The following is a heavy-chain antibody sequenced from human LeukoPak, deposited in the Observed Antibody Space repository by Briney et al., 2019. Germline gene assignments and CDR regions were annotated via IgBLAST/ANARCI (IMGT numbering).Heavy chain of an antibody. J-gene: IGHJ4*02. V-gene: IGHV3-48*04. CDR2: ISSSSSTI. Sequence: GGSLRLSCAASGFTFSSYSMNWVRQAPGKGLEWVSYISSSSSTIYYADSVKGRFTISRDNAKNSLYLQMNSLRAEDTAVYYCAKDLIRYYYDSSGYYPDCWGQGTLVTVSS. D-gene: IGHD3-22*01. CDR3: AKDLIRYYYDSSGYYPDC. CDR1: GFTFSSYS.